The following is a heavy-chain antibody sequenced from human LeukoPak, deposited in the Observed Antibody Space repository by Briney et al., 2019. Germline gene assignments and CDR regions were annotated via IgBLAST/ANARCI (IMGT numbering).Heavy chain of an antibody. V-gene: IGHV4-39*07. CDR1: GGSISSRSYY. J-gene: IGHJ4*02. CDR2: IYYSGST. Sequence: SETLSLTCTVSGGSISSRSYYWGWIRQPPGKGLEWIGSIYYSGSTYYNPSLKSRVTISVDTSKNQFSLKLTSVTAADTAVYYCARTRWLQYYNYFDYWGQGTLVTVSS. CDR3: ARTRWLQYYNYFDY. D-gene: IGHD5-24*01.